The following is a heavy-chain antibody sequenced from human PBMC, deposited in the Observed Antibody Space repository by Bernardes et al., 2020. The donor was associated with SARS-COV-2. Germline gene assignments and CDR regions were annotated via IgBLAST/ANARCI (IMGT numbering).Heavy chain of an antibody. CDR1: GFTFSSYA. V-gene: IGHV3-23*01. CDR2: ISGSGGST. CDR3: AKDRVTRWLRFPTDYYYYYYGMDV. D-gene: IGHD5-12*01. J-gene: IGHJ6*02. Sequence: GWSLRLSCAASGFTFSSYAMSWVRQAPGKGLEWVSAISGSGGSTYYADSVKGRFTISRDNSKNTLYLQMNSLRAEDTAVYYCAKDRVTRWLRFPTDYYYYYYGMDVWGQGTTVTVSS.